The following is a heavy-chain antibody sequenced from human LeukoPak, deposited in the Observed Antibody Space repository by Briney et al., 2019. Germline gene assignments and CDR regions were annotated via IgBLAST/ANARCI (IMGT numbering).Heavy chain of an antibody. Sequence: TGGSLRLSCAASGFTFSSYWMHWVRQAPGKGLVWVSRINSDGSSTSYADSVKGRFTISRDNAKNSLYLQMNSLRAEDTAVYYCARLAGSYFYYYYYYMDVWGKGTTVTISS. D-gene: IGHD3-10*01. CDR3: ARLAGSYFYYYYYYMDV. CDR1: GFTFSSYW. J-gene: IGHJ6*03. CDR2: INSDGSST. V-gene: IGHV3-74*01.